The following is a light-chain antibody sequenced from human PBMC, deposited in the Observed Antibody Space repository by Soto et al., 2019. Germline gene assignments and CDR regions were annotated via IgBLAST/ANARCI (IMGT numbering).Light chain of an antibody. CDR1: QSISNW. J-gene: IGKJ4*01. Sequence: DIQMTQSPSTLSASVGDRVTITCRASQSISNWLAWYQQKPGKAPKLLIYKASTLETGVPSRFSGSGSATEFTLTISSLQPDDFATYYCQQYNSISLLTFGGGTKVEIK. CDR3: QQYNSISLLT. V-gene: IGKV1-5*03. CDR2: KAS.